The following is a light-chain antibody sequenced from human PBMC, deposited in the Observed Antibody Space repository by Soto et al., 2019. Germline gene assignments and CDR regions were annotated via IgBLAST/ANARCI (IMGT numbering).Light chain of an antibody. V-gene: IGKV1-5*03. CDR3: LQYNSYSRGP. Sequence: DIQMTQSPSTLSASVGDRVTITCRASQSIDDWLAWYQQKPGKVPRLLIYTASSLESGVPSRFSGSGSGTEFTLTISSLQPDDFPTYYCLQYNSYSRGPFGQGTKVEIK. CDR2: TAS. CDR1: QSIDDW. J-gene: IGKJ1*01.